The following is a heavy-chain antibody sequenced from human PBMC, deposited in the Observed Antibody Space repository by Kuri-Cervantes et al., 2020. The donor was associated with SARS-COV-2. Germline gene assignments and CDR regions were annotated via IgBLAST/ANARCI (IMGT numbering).Heavy chain of an antibody. J-gene: IGHJ4*02. CDR3: ARSFGTAAGQLDY. Sequence: SETLSLTCAVYGGSFSGYYWTWIRQHPGKGLEWIGYIYYSGRTYYNPSLQSRLTISLDTSQNQFSLKLSPVTAADTAVYYCARSFGTAAGQLDYWGQGTLVTVSS. V-gene: IGHV4-31*11. CDR2: IYYSGRT. D-gene: IGHD6-13*01. CDR1: GGSFSGYY.